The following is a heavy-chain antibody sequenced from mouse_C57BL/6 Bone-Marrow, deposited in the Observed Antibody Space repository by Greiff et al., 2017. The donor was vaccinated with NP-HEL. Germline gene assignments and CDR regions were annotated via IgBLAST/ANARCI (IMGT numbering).Heavy chain of an antibody. CDR3: ARRRDY. V-gene: IGHV3-6*01. Sequence: VQLQESGPGLVKPSQSLSLTCSVTGYSITSGYYWNWIRQFPGNKLEWMGYISYDGSNNYNPSLKNRISITRDTSKNQFFLKLNSVTTEDTATYYCARRRDYWGQGTSVTVSS. CDR2: ISYDGSN. CDR1: GYSITSGYY. J-gene: IGHJ4*01.